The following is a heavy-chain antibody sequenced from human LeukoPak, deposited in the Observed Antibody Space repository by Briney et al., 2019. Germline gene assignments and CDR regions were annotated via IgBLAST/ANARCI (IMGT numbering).Heavy chain of an antibody. CDR2: IYYSGST. D-gene: IGHD3-10*01. V-gene: IGHV4-39*07. CDR1: GGSISSSSYY. Sequence: SETLSLTCTVSGGSISSSSYYWGWIRQPPGKGLEWIGSIYYSGSTYYNPSLKSRVTISVDTSKNQFSLKLSSVTAADTAVYYCARDSGGDGFDIWGQGTMITVSS. CDR3: ARDSGGDGFDI. J-gene: IGHJ3*02.